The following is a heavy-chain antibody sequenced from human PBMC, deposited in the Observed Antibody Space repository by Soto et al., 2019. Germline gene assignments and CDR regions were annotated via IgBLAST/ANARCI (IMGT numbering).Heavy chain of an antibody. CDR2: ISGSGGST. CDR3: AKGGGYFREAGDY. Sequence: EVQLLEAGGGLIQPGGSLRLSCAASGCTCSSYAMNWVRQAPGKGLEWVSAISGSGGSTNYADSVKGRFTISRDNSKNTLYLQMNSLRAEDTAVYYCAKGGGYFREAGDYWGQGTLVPVSS. CDR1: GCTCSSYA. V-gene: IGHV3-23*01. D-gene: IGHD3-10*01. J-gene: IGHJ4*02.